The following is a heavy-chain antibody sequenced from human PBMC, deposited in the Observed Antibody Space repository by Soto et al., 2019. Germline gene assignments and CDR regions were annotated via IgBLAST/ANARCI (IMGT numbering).Heavy chain of an antibody. CDR2: ISYDGTNK. Sequence: GGSLRLSCAASGFTSSSYGMHWVRQAPGKGLGWVAVISYDGTNKYYADSVKGRFTISRDNSKNTLFLQMNSLRVEDTAVYYCAKVPLPGYCSGGSCYSFDYWGQGTQVTVSS. J-gene: IGHJ4*02. D-gene: IGHD2-15*01. CDR1: GFTSSSYG. CDR3: AKVPLPGYCSGGSCYSFDY. V-gene: IGHV3-30*18.